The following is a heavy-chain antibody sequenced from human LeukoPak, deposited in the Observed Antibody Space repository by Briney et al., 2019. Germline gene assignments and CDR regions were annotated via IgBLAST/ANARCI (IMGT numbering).Heavy chain of an antibody. J-gene: IGHJ4*02. Sequence: RRSLRLSCAASGFTFSSYGMHWVRQAPGKGLEWVAVISYDGTNKYYADSVKGRFTISRDNSKNTLYLQMNNLRAEDTAVYYCAKVFATATTFYYFDYWGQGTLVTVSS. CDR3: AKVFATATTFYYFDY. CDR1: GFTFSSYG. V-gene: IGHV3-30*18. CDR2: ISYDGTNK. D-gene: IGHD4-17*01.